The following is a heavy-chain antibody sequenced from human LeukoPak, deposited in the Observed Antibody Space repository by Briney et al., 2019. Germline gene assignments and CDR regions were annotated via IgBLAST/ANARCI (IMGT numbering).Heavy chain of an antibody. CDR1: GGSINNYY. J-gene: IGHJ3*02. V-gene: IGHV4-4*07. CDR2: IYTRGST. CDR3: ARGRYCSADICSGGDAFDI. D-gene: IGHD2-15*01. Sequence: SETLSLTCTVSGGSINNYYWSWIRQPAGKGLEWIGRIYTRGSTNYNPSLKSRVTMSVDTSKNQCSLKLSSVTAADTAVYYCARGRYCSADICSGGDAFDIWGQGTMVSVSS.